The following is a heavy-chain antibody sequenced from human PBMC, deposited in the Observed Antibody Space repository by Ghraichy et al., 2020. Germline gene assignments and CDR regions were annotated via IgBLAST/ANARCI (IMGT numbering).Heavy chain of an antibody. Sequence: ETLSLTCAAYGFTFSTYWMNWVRQAPGKGMEWVASIKEDGSERYYVDSVKGRFTISRDNTKNSLYLQMNSLRVDDMAVYYCARGRDYGDWKGFQHWGQGTLVTVSS. D-gene: IGHD4-17*01. CDR3: ARGRDYGDWKGFQH. CDR2: IKEDGSER. J-gene: IGHJ1*01. V-gene: IGHV3-7*03. CDR1: GFTFSTYW.